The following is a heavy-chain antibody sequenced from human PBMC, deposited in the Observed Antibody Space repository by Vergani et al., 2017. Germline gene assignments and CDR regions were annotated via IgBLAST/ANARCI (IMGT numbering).Heavy chain of an antibody. J-gene: IGHJ6*04. CDR2: IYYSGST. V-gene: IGHV4-59*01. CDR1: GCSISSYY. CDR3: ARTGTIFGVDRPVDV. Sequence: QEQLQESGPGLVKPSETLSLTCTVSGCSISSYYWSWIRQPPGKGLEWIGYIYYSGSTNYNPSRQSRVTISVDTSKNQFSLKLSSVTAADTAVYYCARTGTIFGVDRPVDVWGKGTTVTVSS. D-gene: IGHD3-3*01.